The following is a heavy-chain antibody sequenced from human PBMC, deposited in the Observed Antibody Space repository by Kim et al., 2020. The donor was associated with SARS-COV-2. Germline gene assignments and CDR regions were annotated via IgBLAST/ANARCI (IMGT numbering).Heavy chain of an antibody. J-gene: IGHJ4*02. CDR1: GYRFSNYR. Sequence: GESLKISCKGSGYRFSNYRISWVRQMPGKGLEWVGKIDPIDSYSDYGPSFRGHVTISVDKSINTAYLQWSSLEASDTAVYYCVTQPSENFEWLPRDTPHEHGGQGTLVTVSS. V-gene: IGHV5-10-1*01. CDR2: IDPIDSYS. D-gene: IGHD3-9*01. CDR3: VTQPSENFEWLPRDTPHEH.